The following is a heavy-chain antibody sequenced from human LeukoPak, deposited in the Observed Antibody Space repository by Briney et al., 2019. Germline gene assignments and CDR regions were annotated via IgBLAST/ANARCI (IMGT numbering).Heavy chain of an antibody. CDR3: VISSGWKGGYYFDF. CDR2: ISGGGGTI. CDR1: AFSFDTDA. J-gene: IGHJ4*02. V-gene: IGHV3-23*01. D-gene: IGHD6-19*01. Sequence: PGGSLRLSRAVPAFSFDTDAMTWVRQAPGKGLEWLSTISGGGGTIYYADSVKGRFTISRDNSKNTLSLQMNSLRAEDTGVYYCVISSGWKGGYYFDFWGQGTLVTVSA.